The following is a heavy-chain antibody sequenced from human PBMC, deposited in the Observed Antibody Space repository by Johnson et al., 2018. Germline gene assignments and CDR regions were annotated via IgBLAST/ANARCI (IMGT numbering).Heavy chain of an antibody. CDR3: ARSGNRTLLGWLLVPHYYMDV. Sequence: VQLVQSGGGLVQPGGSLRLSCAASGFTFSSSWMHWVCQAPEKGQEWVADIKCDGSEKYYVDSVKGRLTIYRANAKNSLYLQMNSRRAEDTAVYYCARSGNRTLLGWLLVPHYYMDVWGKGTTVTVSS. CDR2: IKCDGSEK. CDR1: GFTFSSSW. J-gene: IGHJ6*03. V-gene: IGHV3-52*02. D-gene: IGHD3-3*01.